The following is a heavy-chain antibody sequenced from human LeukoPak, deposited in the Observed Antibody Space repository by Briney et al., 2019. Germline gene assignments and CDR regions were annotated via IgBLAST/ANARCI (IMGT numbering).Heavy chain of an antibody. CDR2: FDPEGGET. CDR1: GYTLTELS. D-gene: IGHD1-7*01. CDR3: ATHPNWNYEWFDP. J-gene: IGHJ5*02. V-gene: IGHV1-24*01. Sequence: ASVKVSCKVSGYTLTELSMHWVRQAPGKGLEWMGGFDPEGGETIYAQKFQGRVTMTEDTSTDTAYMELSSLRSEDTAVYYCATHPNWNYEWFDPWGQGTLVTVSS.